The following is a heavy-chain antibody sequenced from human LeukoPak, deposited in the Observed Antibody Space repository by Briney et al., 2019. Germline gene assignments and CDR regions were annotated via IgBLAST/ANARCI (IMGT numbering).Heavy chain of an antibody. V-gene: IGHV3-11*01. J-gene: IGHJ5*02. CDR3: AIERDVYGDYGGNWFDL. CDR1: GCTFGDYY. D-gene: IGHD4-17*01. Sequence: GGSLRLSCAASGCTFGDYYRSWIRQAPGKGLEWVSYISSSGSTIYYADSVKGRFTISRDNAKNSLYLQMNSLRAEDTAVYYCAIERDVYGDYGGNWFDLWGQGTLVTVAT. CDR2: ISSSGSTI.